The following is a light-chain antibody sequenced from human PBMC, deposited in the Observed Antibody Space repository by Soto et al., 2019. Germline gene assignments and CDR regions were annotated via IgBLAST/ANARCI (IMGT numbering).Light chain of an antibody. CDR3: QSHDSSLSTYV. J-gene: IGLJ1*01. V-gene: IGLV1-40*01. Sequence: QSVLTQPPSVSGAPGQRVTISCTGSSSNTGAGYDVHWYQQLPGTAPKLLIYGHTNRPSGVPDRFSGSKSGTSASLAITGLQAEDEADYYCQSHDSSLSTYVFGTGTKVTVL. CDR2: GHT. CDR1: SSNTGAGYD.